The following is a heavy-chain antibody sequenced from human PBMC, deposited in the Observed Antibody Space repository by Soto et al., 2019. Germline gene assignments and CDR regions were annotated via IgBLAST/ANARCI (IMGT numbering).Heavy chain of an antibody. CDR3: AKAMTSSWTLSS. Sequence: EVQLLESGGGLVQPGGSLRLPCAASGFTFSNYAMSWVRQAPGKGLEWVSGISGRGGNTYYTDSVKGRFTIPRDNSKNTLYLQLNSRRAGQTAVYDCAKAMTSSWTLSSWGQGTLVTVSS. D-gene: IGHD6-13*01. CDR2: ISGRGGNT. CDR1: GFTFSNYA. V-gene: IGHV3-23*01. J-gene: IGHJ5*02.